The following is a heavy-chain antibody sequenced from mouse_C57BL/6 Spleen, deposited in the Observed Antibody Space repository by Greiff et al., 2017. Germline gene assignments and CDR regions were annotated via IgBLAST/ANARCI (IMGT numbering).Heavy chain of an antibody. D-gene: IGHD1-1*01. V-gene: IGHV1-53*01. CDR2: INPSNGGT. Sequence: QVQLQQPGTELVKPGASVKLSCKASGYTFTSYWMHWVKQRPGQGLEWIGNINPSNGGTNYNEKFKSKATLTVDKSSSTAYMQLSSLTSEDAAVYYCARRAITTVVATPFAYWGQGTLVTVSA. CDR3: ARRAITTVVATPFAY. J-gene: IGHJ3*01. CDR1: GYTFTSYW.